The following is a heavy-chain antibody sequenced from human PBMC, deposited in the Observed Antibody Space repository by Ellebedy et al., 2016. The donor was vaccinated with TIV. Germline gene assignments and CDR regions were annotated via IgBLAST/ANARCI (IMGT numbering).Heavy chain of an antibody. D-gene: IGHD6-19*01. Sequence: MPSETLSLTCTVPGGSISSYYWSWIRQPPGKGLEWIGYIYYSGSTNYNPSLKSRVTISVDTSKNQFSLKLSSVTAADTAVYYCAGVKVAVAGFDYWGQGTLVTVSS. CDR3: AGVKVAVAGFDY. J-gene: IGHJ4*02. CDR2: IYYSGST. V-gene: IGHV4-59*01. CDR1: GGSISSYY.